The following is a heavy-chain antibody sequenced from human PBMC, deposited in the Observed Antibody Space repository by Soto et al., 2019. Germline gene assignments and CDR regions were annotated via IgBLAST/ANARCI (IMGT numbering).Heavy chain of an antibody. CDR2: ISYRVDT. J-gene: IGHJ4*02. V-gene: IGHV4-30-4*01. CDR1: GDSFSSDDYY. Sequence: QVQLQESGPGLVKPSQTLSLTCTVSGDSFSSDDYYWSWIRQPPGKGLEWIGYISYRVDTYYSPSLKTRVTMSIDTSKNQFSLNVSSVTAADTAVYYCARVAGVAYCGGDCYHFHYWGQGTLVTVSS. CDR3: ARVAGVAYCGGDCYHFHY. D-gene: IGHD2-21*02.